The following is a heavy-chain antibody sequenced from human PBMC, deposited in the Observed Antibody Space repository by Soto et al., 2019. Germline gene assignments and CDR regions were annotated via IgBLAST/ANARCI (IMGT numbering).Heavy chain of an antibody. CDR1: GYIMTTYG. D-gene: IGHD1-1*01. CDR2: ISAYNDHT. CDR3: ARGTYFDY. J-gene: IGHJ4*02. Sequence: QVQLVQSGTEVKKPGASVKVSCKASGYIMTTYGVSWVRQAPGQGLEWVGWISAYNDHTNYAQKFQGRVTMTTDTSTSKAYMELRSLRSDDTAVYYCARGTYFDYWGQGTLVTVSS. V-gene: IGHV1-18*01.